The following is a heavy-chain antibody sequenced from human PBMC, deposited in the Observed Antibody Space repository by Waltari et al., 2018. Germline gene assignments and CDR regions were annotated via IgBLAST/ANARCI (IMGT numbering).Heavy chain of an antibody. J-gene: IGHJ3*02. CDR1: GYTPTALS. D-gene: IGHD3-16*01. CDR2: CDPEDADT. CDR3: ATGGAPPEGAFDI. Sequence: QVQLVQSGAEVQKPGASVKVSCKVSGYTPTALSIHWVRQAPGKGLEWMGGCDPEDADTIYAKKFQGRVTMTEDTSTDTAYMELSSLRSEDTAVYYCATGGAPPEGAFDIWGQGTMVTVSS. V-gene: IGHV1-24*01.